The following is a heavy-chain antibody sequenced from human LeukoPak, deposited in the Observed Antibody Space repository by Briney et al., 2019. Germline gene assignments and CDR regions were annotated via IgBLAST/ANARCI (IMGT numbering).Heavy chain of an antibody. Sequence: GGSLRLSCAASGFTFSSYAMSWVRQAPGKGLEWVSAISGSGGSTYYADSVKGRFTISRDNSKNTLYLQMNSLRAEDTAVFYCARQSPLDLYFDYWGQGTLVTVSS. V-gene: IGHV3-23*01. CDR3: ARQSPLDLYFDY. D-gene: IGHD1-1*01. CDR2: ISGSGGST. CDR1: GFTFSSYA. J-gene: IGHJ4*02.